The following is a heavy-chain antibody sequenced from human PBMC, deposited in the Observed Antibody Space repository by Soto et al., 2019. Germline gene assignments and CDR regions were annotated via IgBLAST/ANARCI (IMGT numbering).Heavy chain of an antibody. J-gene: IGHJ6*02. V-gene: IGHV1-69*13. D-gene: IGHD4-17*01. CDR2: IIPIFGTA. CDR1: GGTFSSYA. Sequence: SSVKVSCKASGGTFSSYAISWVRQAPGQGLEWMGGIIPIFGTANYAQKFQGRVTITADESTSTAYMELSSLRSEDTAVYYCASGNDYGGTSGFYYGMDVWGQGTTVTVSS. CDR3: ASGNDYGGTSGFYYGMDV.